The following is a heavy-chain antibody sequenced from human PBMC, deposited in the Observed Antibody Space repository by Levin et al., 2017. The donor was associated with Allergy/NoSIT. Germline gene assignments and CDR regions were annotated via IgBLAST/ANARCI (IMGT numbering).Heavy chain of an antibody. D-gene: IGHD3-16*01. V-gene: IGHV1-69*13. Sequence: SVKVSCKASGGTFSSYAISWVRQAPGQGLEWMGGIIPIFGTANYAQKFQGRVTITADESTSTAYMELSSLRSEDTAVYYCASGLNWGGVRDYWGQGTLVTVSS. J-gene: IGHJ4*02. CDR3: ASGLNWGGVRDY. CDR2: IIPIFGTA. CDR1: GGTFSSYA.